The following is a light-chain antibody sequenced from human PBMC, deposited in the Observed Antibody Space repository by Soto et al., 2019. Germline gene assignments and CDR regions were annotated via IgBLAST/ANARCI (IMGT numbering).Light chain of an antibody. CDR2: GAS. J-gene: IGKJ5*01. Sequence: IVLTQSPATLSVSPGERATLSCMASQSVSSNLAWHQQRPGQAPRLLIYGASTRATGIPARFSGSGSGADFTLTISSLEPEDFAVYYCQQRSSWPITFGQGTRLEI. CDR3: QQRSSWPIT. CDR1: QSVSSN. V-gene: IGKV3-11*01.